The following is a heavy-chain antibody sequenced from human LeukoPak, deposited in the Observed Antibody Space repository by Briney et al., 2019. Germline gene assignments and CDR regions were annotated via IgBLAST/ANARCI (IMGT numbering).Heavy chain of an antibody. J-gene: IGHJ6*02. D-gene: IGHD3-9*01. CDR1: GYTFTSYG. V-gene: IGHV1-18*01. CDR2: ISAYNGNT. CDR3: ARGSILGYFDWLLRGDPNRYTRDYYYYGMDV. Sequence: GASAKVSCKASGYTFTSYGISWVRQAPGQGLEWMGWISAYNGNTNYAQKLQGRVTMTTDTFTSTAYMELRSLRSDDTAVYHCARGSILGYFDWLLRGDPNRYTRDYYYYGMDVWGQGTTVTVSS.